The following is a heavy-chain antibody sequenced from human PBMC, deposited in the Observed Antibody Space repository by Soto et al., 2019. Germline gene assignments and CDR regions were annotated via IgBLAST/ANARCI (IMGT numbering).Heavy chain of an antibody. CDR3: ASETPDYGDPIDY. D-gene: IGHD4-17*01. Sequence: QVQLVQSGAEVKKPGASVKVSCKASGYTFTSYGISWVRQAPGQGLEWMGWISAYSGNTNYAQKLQGRVTRTTDTSPSTADMELRSLRSDDTAVYYCASETPDYGDPIDYWGQGTLVTVSS. V-gene: IGHV1-18*01. CDR2: ISAYSGNT. CDR1: GYTFTSYG. J-gene: IGHJ4*02.